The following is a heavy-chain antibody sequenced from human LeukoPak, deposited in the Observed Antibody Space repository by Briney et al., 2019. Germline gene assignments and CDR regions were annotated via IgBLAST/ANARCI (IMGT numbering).Heavy chain of an antibody. CDR2: INPNRGGT. CDR3: ARARYDSSGYYEDY. V-gene: IGHV1-2*02. CDR1: GYAFSNYN. Sequence: GASVKVFCKTSGYAFSNYNVHWVRQAPGQGREWMGWINPNRGGTNYAQKFQGRVTMTRDTSISTAYMELSSLRSEDTAVYYCARARYDSSGYYEDYWGQGTLVTVSS. D-gene: IGHD3-22*01. J-gene: IGHJ4*02.